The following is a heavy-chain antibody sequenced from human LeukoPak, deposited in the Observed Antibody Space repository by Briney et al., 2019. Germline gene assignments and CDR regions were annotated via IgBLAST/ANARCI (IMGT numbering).Heavy chain of an antibody. V-gene: IGHV1-2*06. Sequence: ASVKVSCKASGYTFTGYYMHWVRQAPGRGLEWMGRINPNSGGTNYAQKFQGRVTMTRDTSISTAYMELSRLRSDDTAVYYCAMIASSWYQFDYWGQGTLVTVSS. J-gene: IGHJ4*02. CDR1: GYTFTGYY. CDR3: AMIASSWYQFDY. CDR2: INPNSGGT. D-gene: IGHD6-13*01.